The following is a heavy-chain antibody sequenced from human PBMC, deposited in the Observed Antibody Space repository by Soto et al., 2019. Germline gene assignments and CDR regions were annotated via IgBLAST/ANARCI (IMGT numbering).Heavy chain of an antibody. J-gene: IGHJ4*02. Sequence: VQLLESGGGWVQPGGSLRLSCAASGFTFSSYAMGWVRQAPGTGLDWVSVIDGSGGDTSCADSVKGRFTISRDNSKDTLYLHMNSLRAEDTARYYCAKEIVAAAYVETSPFDFWGQGTLVTVSS. V-gene: IGHV3-23*01. CDR3: AKEIVAAAYVETSPFDF. D-gene: IGHD5-12*01. CDR2: IDGSGGDT. CDR1: GFTFSSYA.